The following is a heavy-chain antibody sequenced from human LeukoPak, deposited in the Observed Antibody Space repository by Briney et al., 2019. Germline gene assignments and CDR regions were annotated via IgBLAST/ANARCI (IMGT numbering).Heavy chain of an antibody. V-gene: IGHV4-59*01. Sequence: SETLSLTCTVSGGSISSYYWSWIRQPPGKGLEWIGYIYYSGSTDYNPSLKSRVTISVDTSKNQFSLKLSSVTAADTAVYYCAREHLYLDYWGQGTLVTVSS. CDR2: IYYSGST. CDR1: GGSISSYY. J-gene: IGHJ4*02. CDR3: AREHLYLDY.